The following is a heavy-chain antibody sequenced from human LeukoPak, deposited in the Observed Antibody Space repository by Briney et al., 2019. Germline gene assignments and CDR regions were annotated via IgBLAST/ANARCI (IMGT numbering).Heavy chain of an antibody. CDR2: ISYDGSNK. CDR3: AKGSNSNGKGYFDY. V-gene: IGHV3-30*18. J-gene: IGHJ4*02. Sequence: GGSLRLSCAASGFTFSSYGMHWVRQAPGKGLEWVAVISYDGSNKYYADSVKGRFTISRDNSKNMLYLQMNSLRAEDTAVYYCAKGSNSNGKGYFDYWGQGTLVTVSS. CDR1: GFTFSSYG. D-gene: IGHD6-6*01.